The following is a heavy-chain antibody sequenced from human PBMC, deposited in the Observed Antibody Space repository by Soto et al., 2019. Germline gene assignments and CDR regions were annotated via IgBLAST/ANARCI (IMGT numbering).Heavy chain of an antibody. D-gene: IGHD6-19*01. CDR1: GFTFSSYG. J-gene: IGHJ3*02. Sequence: GGSLRLSCAASGFTFSSYGMHWVRQAPGKGLEWVAVISYDGSNKYYADSVKGRFTISRDNSKNTLYLQMNSLRAEDTAVYYCAKDTAGAAVAGRGGGAFDIWGQGTMVTISS. CDR3: AKDTAGAAVAGRGGGAFDI. CDR2: ISYDGSNK. V-gene: IGHV3-30*18.